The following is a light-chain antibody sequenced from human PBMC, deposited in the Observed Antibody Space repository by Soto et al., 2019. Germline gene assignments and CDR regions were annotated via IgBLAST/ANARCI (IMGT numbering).Light chain of an antibody. Sequence: LTQSRDTSSVSPGERVPLSCRTSHSVNSHVAWYQQKPGQAPRLLIYGASTRATGIPARFSGSGSGTEFTLTISSLQSEDFAVYYCQQYDSSPKTFGQGTKVDI. CDR3: QQYDSSPKT. V-gene: IGKV3-15*01. J-gene: IGKJ1*01. CDR1: HSVNSH. CDR2: GAS.